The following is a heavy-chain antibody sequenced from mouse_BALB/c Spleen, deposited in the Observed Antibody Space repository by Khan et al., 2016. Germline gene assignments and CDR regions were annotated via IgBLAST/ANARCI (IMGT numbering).Heavy chain of an antibody. V-gene: IGHV1S34*01. D-gene: IGHD1-1*01. Sequence: LVKTGASVKISCKASGYSFTGYYMHWVKQSHGKSLEWIGYIPSYNGATSYNQKFKGKATFTVDTSSSTAYMQFNSLTSEDSAVFYCANAYCSSYVGFAYWGQGPLVTVSA. CDR1: GYSFTGYY. CDR2: IPSYNGAT. CDR3: ANAYCSSYVGFAY. J-gene: IGHJ3*01.